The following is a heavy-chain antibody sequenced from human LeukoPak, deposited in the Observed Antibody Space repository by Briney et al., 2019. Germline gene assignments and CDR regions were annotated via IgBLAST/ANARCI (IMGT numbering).Heavy chain of an antibody. D-gene: IGHD6-6*01. V-gene: IGHV3-53*05. Sequence: GGSLRLSCAASEFSVGSNYMTWVRQAPGKGLEWVSLIYSGGSTYYADSVKGRFTISRDNSKNSMYLQMNSLRTEDTALYYCAKDMSRGLEYSSSTGLDYWGQGTLVTVSS. CDR1: EFSVGSNY. CDR3: AKDMSRGLEYSSSTGLDY. J-gene: IGHJ4*02. CDR2: IYSGGST.